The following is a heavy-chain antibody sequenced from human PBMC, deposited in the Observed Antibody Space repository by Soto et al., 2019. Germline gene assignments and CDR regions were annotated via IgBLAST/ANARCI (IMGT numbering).Heavy chain of an antibody. Sequence: QITLNESGPTVVRPTETLTLTCRFSGFSLTTSGVGVGWIRQSPGKAPEWLALIYWDDDKRYSASLKSRLTITTNTSKNQVVLTVSDLDPTDTAIYFCAHRVLRTVFGLVTTTAIYFDFWGQGTPVAVSS. J-gene: IGHJ4*02. V-gene: IGHV2-5*02. CDR3: AHRVLRTVFGLVTTTAIYFDF. D-gene: IGHD3-3*01. CDR2: IYWDDDK. CDR1: GFSLTTSGVG.